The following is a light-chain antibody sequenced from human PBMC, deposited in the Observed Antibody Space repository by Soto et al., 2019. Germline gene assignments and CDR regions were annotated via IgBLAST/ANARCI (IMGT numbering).Light chain of an antibody. Sequence: QSALTQPASVSGSPGQSITISCTGTSSDVGGYNYVSWYQQHPGKAPKLMIYDVGNRPSGVSNRFSGSKSGNTASLTISGLQAEDEADDYCSSYTSSSTLVVFGGGTKLTVL. V-gene: IGLV2-14*01. J-gene: IGLJ2*01. CDR1: SSDVGGYNY. CDR2: DVG. CDR3: SSYTSSSTLVV.